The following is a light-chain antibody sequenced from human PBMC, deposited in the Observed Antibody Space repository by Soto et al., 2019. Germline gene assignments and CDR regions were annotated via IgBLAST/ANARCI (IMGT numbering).Light chain of an antibody. CDR1: QGIGSA. CDR3: LQHNSDPPT. CDR2: AAS. Sequence: DIQMTQSPSSLSASVGDRVTITCRASQGIGSALGWYQQKPRKAPKRLIYAASSLQSGVPSRCSGSGSGTEFTRTISSRQPEDFATYYCLQHNSDPPTFGGGTKVEIK. V-gene: IGKV1-17*01. J-gene: IGKJ4*01.